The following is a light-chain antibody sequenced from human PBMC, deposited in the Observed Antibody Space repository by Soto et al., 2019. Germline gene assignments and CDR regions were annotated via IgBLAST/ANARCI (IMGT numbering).Light chain of an antibody. CDR2: DVS. CDR1: SSDVGRYDF. V-gene: IGLV2-14*01. CDR3: SSYTTSSTFV. Sequence: QSALAQPASVSGSPGQSITISCTGTSSDVGRYDFVSWFQQHPGKAPKLMIYDVSIRPSGVSDHFSGSKSGNTASLTISGLQAEDEADYSCSSYTTSSTFVFGTGTKLTVL. J-gene: IGLJ1*01.